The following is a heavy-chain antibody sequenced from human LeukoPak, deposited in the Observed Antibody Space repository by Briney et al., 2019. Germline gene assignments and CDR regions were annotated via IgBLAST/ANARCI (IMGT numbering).Heavy chain of an antibody. CDR1: GFTFSSYA. CDR3: AREYSSGWYHWDY. J-gene: IGHJ4*02. CDR2: ISGSGGST. V-gene: IGHV3-23*01. Sequence: PGGSLRLSCAASGFTFSSYAMSWVRQAPGRGLEWVSAISGSGGSTYYADSVKGRFTISRDNSKNTLYLQMNSLRAEDTAVYYCAREYSSGWYHWDYWGQGTLVTVSS. D-gene: IGHD6-19*01.